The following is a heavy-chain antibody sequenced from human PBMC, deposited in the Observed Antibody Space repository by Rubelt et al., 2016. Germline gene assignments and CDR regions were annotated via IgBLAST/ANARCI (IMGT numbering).Heavy chain of an antibody. CDR2: ISGSGGNT. CDR1: GFTFSNYA. CDR3: AKIATDHFDY. V-gene: IGHV3-23*01. J-gene: IGHJ4*02. D-gene: IGHD2-21*01. Sequence: VQLLDSGGGLVQPGGSLRLSCATSGFTFSNYAMSWVRQAPGKGLEWVSAISGSGGNTYYADFAKGRFTISRANSKNTLYLHLNGLRVDDTALYFCAKIATDHFDYWGQGTPVTVSS.